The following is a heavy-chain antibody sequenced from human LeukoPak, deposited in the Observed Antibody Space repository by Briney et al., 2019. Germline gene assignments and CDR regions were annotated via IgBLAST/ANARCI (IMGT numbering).Heavy chain of an antibody. CDR1: GFTLSSYG. V-gene: IGHV3-21*01. CDR2: INNVASHI. J-gene: IGHJ4*02. CDR3: TRDATYYLRYGYFDY. D-gene: IGHD2/OR15-2a*01. Sequence: GRSLRLSCAASGFTLSSYGIHWVRQAPGKGLEWVSSINNVASHIYYAGSVRGRFTISRDNAKNLVYLQMNSLRAEDTAVYYCTRDATYYLRYGYFDYWGQGALVTVSS.